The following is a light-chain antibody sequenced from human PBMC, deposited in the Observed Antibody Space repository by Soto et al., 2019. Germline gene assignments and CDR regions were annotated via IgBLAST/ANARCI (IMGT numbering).Light chain of an antibody. Sequence: QSALAQPPSASGSPGQSVTISCTGTNRDVGTHNYVSWYQQYPGKAPKLLIYDVVKRPSGIPHRFSGSKSGNTASLTVSGLQADDEADYYCFSYAGGSTFVFXTGTKVTVL. CDR1: NRDVGTHNY. CDR3: FSYAGGSTFV. CDR2: DVV. V-gene: IGLV2-8*01. J-gene: IGLJ1*01.